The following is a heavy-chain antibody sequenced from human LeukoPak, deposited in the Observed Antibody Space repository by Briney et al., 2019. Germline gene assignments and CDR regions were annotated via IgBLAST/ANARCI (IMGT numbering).Heavy chain of an antibody. D-gene: IGHD1-26*01. CDR3: ARKPTTSDAFDM. Sequence: SETLSLTCGVSSGSISSGIWWSWVRQPPGKGLEWIGEIYRNGSTNYNPSLKSRATISVDKSKGQFSLKLSSVTAADTAIYYCARKPTTSDAFDMWGQGTMVTVSS. CDR1: SGSISSGIW. J-gene: IGHJ3*02. CDR2: IYRNGST. V-gene: IGHV4-4*02.